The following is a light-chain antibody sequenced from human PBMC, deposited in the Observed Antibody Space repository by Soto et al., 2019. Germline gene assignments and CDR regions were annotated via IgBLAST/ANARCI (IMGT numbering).Light chain of an antibody. CDR1: QTVRNNY. CDR2: DAS. Sequence: EFVLTQSPGTLSLSPGERATLSCRASQTVRNNYLAWYQQKPGQAPMLLIYDASSRATGIPDRFSGGGSGTDFTLTISRLEPEDFAVYYCQQYGSSPITFGQGTRLEIK. J-gene: IGKJ5*01. CDR3: QQYGSSPIT. V-gene: IGKV3-20*01.